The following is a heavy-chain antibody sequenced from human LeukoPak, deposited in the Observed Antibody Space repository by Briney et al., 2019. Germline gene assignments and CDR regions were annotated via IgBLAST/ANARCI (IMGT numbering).Heavy chain of an antibody. CDR3: ARVYYGSGSHDY. Sequence: SETLSLTCTVSGGSISSGDYYWRWIRQPPGKGLEWIGYIYYSGGTYYNPSLKSRVTISVDTSKNQFSLKLSSVTAADTAVYYCARVYYGSGSHDYWGQGTLVTVSS. CDR1: GGSISSGDYY. CDR2: IYYSGGT. J-gene: IGHJ4*02. V-gene: IGHV4-30-4*08. D-gene: IGHD3-10*01.